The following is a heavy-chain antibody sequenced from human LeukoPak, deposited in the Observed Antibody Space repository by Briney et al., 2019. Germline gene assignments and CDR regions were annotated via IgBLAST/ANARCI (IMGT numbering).Heavy chain of an antibody. J-gene: IGHJ4*02. D-gene: IGHD3-22*01. CDR3: AGDLDSSGLDY. V-gene: IGHV3-21*01. CDR2: ISSSSSYI. CDR1: GFTFSSYS. Sequence: GSLRLSCAASGFTFSSYSMNWVRQAPGKGLEWVSSISSSSSYIYYADSVKGRFTISRDNAKNSLYLQMNSLRAEDTAVYYCAGDLDSSGLDYWGQGTLVTVSS.